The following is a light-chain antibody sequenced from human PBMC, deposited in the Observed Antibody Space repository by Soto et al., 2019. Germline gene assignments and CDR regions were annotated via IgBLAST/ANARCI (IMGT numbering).Light chain of an antibody. CDR2: GAS. J-gene: IGKJ1*01. V-gene: IGKV3-20*01. Sequence: ETVLTQSPGTLSLSPGERATLSCRASQSVDNNYLAWYQQQPGQAPRLLIFGASSRTIGMPDRFSGSGSGTDFTLTISRLEPEDFAVYYCQQYGRSPLTFGQGTKVEIK. CDR3: QQYGRSPLT. CDR1: QSVDNNY.